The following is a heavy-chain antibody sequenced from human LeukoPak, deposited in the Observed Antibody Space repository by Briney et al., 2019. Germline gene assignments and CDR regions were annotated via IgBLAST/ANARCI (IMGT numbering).Heavy chain of an antibody. V-gene: IGHV3-74*01. Sequence: WGSLLLSFAASGFRFTSFWMHWVRPVPGEGPTLVSSGTYDGSTTIYPDSVEGRFPISRDNAYNTVSQQMNSLRVEGTAIYYCARASHGWSIDQWGQGTLVTVSS. CDR3: ARASHGWSIDQ. J-gene: IGHJ4*02. CDR2: GTYDGSTT. CDR1: GFRFTSFW. D-gene: IGHD3-3*01.